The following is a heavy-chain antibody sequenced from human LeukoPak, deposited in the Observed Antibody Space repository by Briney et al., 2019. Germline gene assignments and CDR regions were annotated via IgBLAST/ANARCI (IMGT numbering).Heavy chain of an antibody. CDR2: IHSSGST. CDR3: ARSVHYYDSSGYYYAFYYYYYMDV. D-gene: IGHD3-22*01. V-gene: IGHV4-61*02. Sequence: SETLSLTCTVSGGSISSGSYYWSWIRQPAGKGLEWIGRIHSSGSTNYNPSLKSRVTISVDTSKNQFSLKLSSVTAADTAVYYCARSVHYYDSSGYYYAFYYYYYMDVWGKGTTVTVSS. CDR1: GGSISSGSYY. J-gene: IGHJ6*03.